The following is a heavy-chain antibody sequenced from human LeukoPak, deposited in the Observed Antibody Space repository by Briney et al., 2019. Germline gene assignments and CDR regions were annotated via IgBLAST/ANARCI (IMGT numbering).Heavy chain of an antibody. D-gene: IGHD3-3*01. CDR1: GFTFSSYE. Sequence: EGSLRLSCAASGFTFSSYEMNWVRQAPGKGLEWVSYISSSGSTIYYADSVKGRFTISRDNAKNSLYLQMNSLRAEDTAVYYCARDRYYDFWSGYSYDAFDIWGQGTMVTVSS. CDR2: ISSSGSTI. CDR3: ARDRYYDFWSGYSYDAFDI. J-gene: IGHJ3*02. V-gene: IGHV3-48*03.